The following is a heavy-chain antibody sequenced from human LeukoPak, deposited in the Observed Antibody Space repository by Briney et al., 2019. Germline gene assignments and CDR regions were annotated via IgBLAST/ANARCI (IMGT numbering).Heavy chain of an antibody. CDR3: ARPAYRGSYYDAFDI. V-gene: IGHV4-39*01. J-gene: IGHJ3*02. CDR2: IYYSGST. Sequence: PETLSLTCTVSGGSISSSSYYWGWIRQPPGKGLEWIGSIYYSGSTYYNPSLKSRVTISVDTSKNKFSLKLNSVTAADTAVYYCARPAYRGSYYDAFDIWDQGTMVTVSS. D-gene: IGHD1-26*01. CDR1: GGSISSSSYY.